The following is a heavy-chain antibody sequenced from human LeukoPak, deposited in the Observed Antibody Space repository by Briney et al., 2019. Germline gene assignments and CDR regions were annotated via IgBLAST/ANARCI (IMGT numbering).Heavy chain of an antibody. Sequence: PSEKLSCNCAGYAFTFSGYYWSWIRHPPGKGLEWFGEINYSGRTNYNQSLKSRVIISVDTSKNQFSLKLSSGTAADTAVYYCARGVCSGGSCYSEWNYWGQGTLVTVSS. CDR3: ARGVCSGGSCYSEWNY. CDR2: INYSGRT. V-gene: IGHV4-34*01. J-gene: IGHJ4*02. D-gene: IGHD2-15*01. CDR1: AFTFSGYY.